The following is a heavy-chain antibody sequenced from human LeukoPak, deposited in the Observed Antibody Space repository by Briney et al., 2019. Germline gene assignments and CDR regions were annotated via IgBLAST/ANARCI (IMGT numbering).Heavy chain of an antibody. J-gene: IGHJ3*02. V-gene: IGHV3-23*01. CDR2: ISGSGVST. D-gene: IGHD1-26*01. Sequence: QPGGSLRLSCAASGFTFSSYAMSWVRQAPGKGLEWVSVISGSGVSTYYADSVKGRFTISRDNSKNTLFLQMNGLRAEDTAVYYCARRPLGVGATQSALDIWGQGTMVTVSS. CDR1: GFTFSSYA. CDR3: ARRPLGVGATQSALDI.